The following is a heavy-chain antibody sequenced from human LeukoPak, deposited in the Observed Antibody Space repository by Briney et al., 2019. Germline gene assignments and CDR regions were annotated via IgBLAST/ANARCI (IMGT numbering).Heavy chain of an antibody. CDR1: GFAFSNYA. Sequence: GGSLRLSCVASGFAFSNYAMGWVRQAPGKGLEWVSAITGSGDSTYYADSVKGRFTISRDNSKNTLYLQMNSLRAEDTAVYYCAKDSTSSWTNWFDPWGQGTLVTVSS. CDR3: AKDSTSSWTNWFDP. D-gene: IGHD6-13*01. CDR2: ITGSGDST. V-gene: IGHV3-23*01. J-gene: IGHJ5*02.